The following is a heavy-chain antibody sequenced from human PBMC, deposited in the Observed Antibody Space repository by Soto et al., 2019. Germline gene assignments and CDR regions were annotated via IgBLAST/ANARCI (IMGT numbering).Heavy chain of an antibody. CDR2: INPSGGST. CDR1: GYTFTSYY. Sequence: ASVKVSCKASGYTFTSYYMHWVRQAPGQGLEWMGIINPSGGSTSYAQKFQGRVTMTRDTSTSTVYMEVSSLRSDDTAVYYCARWGWNDGLDYWGQGTLVTVSS. V-gene: IGHV1-46*01. D-gene: IGHD1-1*01. J-gene: IGHJ4*02. CDR3: ARWGWNDGLDY.